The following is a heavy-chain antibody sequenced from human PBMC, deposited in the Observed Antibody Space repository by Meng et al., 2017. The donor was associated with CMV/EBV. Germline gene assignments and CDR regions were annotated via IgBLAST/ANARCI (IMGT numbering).Heavy chain of an antibody. CDR2: INCNGGST. Sequence: GGSLRLSCAASGFTFDDYGMSWVRQAPGKGLEWVSAINCNGGSTGYADSVKGRFTISRDNAKNSLYLQMNSLRAEDTALYYCARRLWFGDAFDIWGQGTMVTVSS. CDR1: GFTFDDYG. CDR3: ARRLWFGDAFDI. D-gene: IGHD3-10*01. J-gene: IGHJ3*02. V-gene: IGHV3-20*04.